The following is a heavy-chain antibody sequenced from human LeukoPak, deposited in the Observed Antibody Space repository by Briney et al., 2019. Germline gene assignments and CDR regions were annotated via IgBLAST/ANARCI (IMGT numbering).Heavy chain of an antibody. CDR3: ARVTRWAGLDF. CDR2: IYYSGST. Sequence: SETLSLTCNVSGGSISSGDKYWSWIRQPPGKGLEWIGYIYYSGSTYYNPSLKSRLTISVNTSENQFSLHLTSVTAADTAVYFCARVTRWAGLDFWGQGTLVTVSS. D-gene: IGHD2-21*02. CDR1: GGSISSGDKY. V-gene: IGHV4-30-4*01. J-gene: IGHJ4*02.